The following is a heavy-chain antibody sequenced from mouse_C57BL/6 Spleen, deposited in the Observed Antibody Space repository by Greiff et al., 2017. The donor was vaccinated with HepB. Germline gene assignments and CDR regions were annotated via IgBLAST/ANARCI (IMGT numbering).Heavy chain of an antibody. CDR1: GFSFNTYA. CDR3: VRGNGYYAWFAY. J-gene: IGHJ3*01. CDR2: IRSKSSNYAT. Sequence: GGGLVQPKGSLKLSCAASGFSFNTYAMHWVRQAPGKGLEWVASIRSKSSNYATYYADSVKDRFTISRDDSQSMLYLQMNNLKTEDTAMYYCVRGNGYYAWFAYWGQGTLVTVSA. V-gene: IGHV10-3*01. D-gene: IGHD2-3*01.